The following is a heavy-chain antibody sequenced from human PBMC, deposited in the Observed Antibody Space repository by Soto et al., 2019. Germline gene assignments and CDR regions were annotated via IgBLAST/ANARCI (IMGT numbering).Heavy chain of an antibody. CDR1: GGTFSSYA. V-gene: IGHV1-69*13. Sequence: SVKVSCKASGGTFSSYAISWVRQAPGQGLEWMGGIIPIFGTANYVQKFQGRVTITADESTSTAYMELSSLRSEDTAVYYCARGSAGAEYSSSWYVDYWGQGTLVTVSS. CDR2: IIPIFGTA. J-gene: IGHJ4*02. D-gene: IGHD6-13*01. CDR3: ARGSAGAEYSSSWYVDY.